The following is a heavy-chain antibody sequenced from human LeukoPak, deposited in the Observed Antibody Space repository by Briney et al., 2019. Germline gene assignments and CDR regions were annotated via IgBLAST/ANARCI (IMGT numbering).Heavy chain of an antibody. V-gene: IGHV4-4*07. J-gene: IGHJ3*02. CDR3: ARDGGSSSPDYAFDI. CDR2: IYTSGST. CDR1: GGSISSYY. D-gene: IGHD6-6*01. Sequence: SETLSLTCTVSGGSISSYYWSWIRQPAGKGLEWIGRIYTSGSTNYNPSLKSRVTMSVDTSKNQFSLKLSSVTAADTAVYYCARDGGSSSPDYAFDIWGQGTMVTVSS.